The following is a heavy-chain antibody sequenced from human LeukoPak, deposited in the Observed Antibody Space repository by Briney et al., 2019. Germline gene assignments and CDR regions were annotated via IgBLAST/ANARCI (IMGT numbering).Heavy chain of an antibody. Sequence: PGGFLRLSCAASGFTFSSDWMHWVRQAPGKGLLWVSRINRDGTSTTYADSVKGRFTISRDNAKNTLYLQMNTLRVEDAAVYYCARAKHYGDVLDVWGQGTMVTVSS. CDR1: GFTFSSDW. D-gene: IGHD3-16*01. J-gene: IGHJ3*01. CDR2: INRDGTST. V-gene: IGHV3-74*01. CDR3: ARAKHYGDVLDV.